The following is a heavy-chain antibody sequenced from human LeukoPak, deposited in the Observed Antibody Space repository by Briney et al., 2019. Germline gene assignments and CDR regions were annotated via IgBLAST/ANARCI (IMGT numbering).Heavy chain of an antibody. Sequence: PAETLSLTCAVYGGSFSGYYWSWIRQPPGKGLEWIGEINHSGSTNYNPSLKSRVTISVDTSKNQFSLKLSSVTAADTAVYYCAGGPKYYDFWSGYYTNWFDPWGQGTLVTVSS. D-gene: IGHD3-3*01. CDR2: INHSGST. CDR3: AGGPKYYDFWSGYYTNWFDP. J-gene: IGHJ5*02. CDR1: GGSFSGYY. V-gene: IGHV4-34*01.